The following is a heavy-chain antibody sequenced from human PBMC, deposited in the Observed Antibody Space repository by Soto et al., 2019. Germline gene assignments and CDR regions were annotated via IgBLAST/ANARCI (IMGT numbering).Heavy chain of an antibody. Sequence: PGGSLRLSCAASGFTFSSYGMHWVRQAPGKGLEWVAVISYDGSNKYYADSVKGRFTISRDNSKNTLYLQMNSLRAEDTAVYYCAKDPVLTGYYKGPEVQAHYYYYGMDVWGQGTTVTVSS. D-gene: IGHD3-9*01. J-gene: IGHJ6*02. V-gene: IGHV3-30*18. CDR1: GFTFSSYG. CDR3: AKDPVLTGYYKGPEVQAHYYYYGMDV. CDR2: ISYDGSNK.